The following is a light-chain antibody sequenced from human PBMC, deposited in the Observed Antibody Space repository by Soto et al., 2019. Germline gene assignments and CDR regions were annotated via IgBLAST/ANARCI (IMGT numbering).Light chain of an antibody. Sequence: EIVMTQSPATLSVSPGERATLSCRASQSVSSNLAWYQQKPGQAPMLLIYGASTRATGIPARFSGSGSGTEFTLTISSLQSEDFAVYYCQQYNNWPPPLTFGGGTKVEIK. CDR2: GAS. V-gene: IGKV3-15*01. J-gene: IGKJ4*01. CDR3: QQYNNWPPPLT. CDR1: QSVSSN.